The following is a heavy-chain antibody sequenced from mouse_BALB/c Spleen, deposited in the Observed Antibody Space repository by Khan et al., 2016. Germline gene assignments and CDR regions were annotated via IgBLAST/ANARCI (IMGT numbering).Heavy chain of an antibody. D-gene: IGHD1-1*01. CDR2: INPYNGDT. V-gene: IGHV1-20*02. CDR3: ARDDGSPRGAMDY. Sequence: VQLQQPGPELVKPGASVKISCKASGYSFIGYFMNWVMQSHGKSLEWIGRINPYNGDTFYNQKFKGKATLTVDKSSSTAHMELRSLASEDSAVYYCARDDGSPRGAMDYWGQGTSVTVSS. CDR1: GYSFIGYF. J-gene: IGHJ4*01.